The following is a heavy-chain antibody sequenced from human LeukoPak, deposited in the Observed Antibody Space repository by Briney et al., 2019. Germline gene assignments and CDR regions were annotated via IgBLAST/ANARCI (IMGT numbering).Heavy chain of an antibody. J-gene: IGHJ5*02. CDR2: MNPNSGNT. Sequence: RASVKVSCKASGYTFTSYDINWVRQAAGQGLEWMGWMNPNSGNTGYAQKFQGRVTMTRNTSISTAYMELSSLRSEDTAVYYCARGGSYYYGSGSYYSSWGQGTLVTVSS. CDR3: ARGGSYYYGSGSYYSS. D-gene: IGHD3-10*01. CDR1: GYTFTSYD. V-gene: IGHV1-8*01.